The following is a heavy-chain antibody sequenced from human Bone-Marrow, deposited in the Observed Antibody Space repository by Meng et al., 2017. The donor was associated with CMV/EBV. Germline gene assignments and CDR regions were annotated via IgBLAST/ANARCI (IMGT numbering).Heavy chain of an antibody. CDR1: GFTFSDYY. CDR2: ISSSDTTI. J-gene: IGHJ4*02. D-gene: IGHD6-13*01. CDR3: ATESQAASKVFDY. V-gene: IGHV3-11*01. Sequence: GESLKISCSASGFTFSDYYMSWIRQAPGKGLQWVSYISSSDTTIYYADSVKGRFTMSRDNAKNSLYLQMNSLRAEDTAVYYWATESQAASKVFDYWGQGTLVTVSS.